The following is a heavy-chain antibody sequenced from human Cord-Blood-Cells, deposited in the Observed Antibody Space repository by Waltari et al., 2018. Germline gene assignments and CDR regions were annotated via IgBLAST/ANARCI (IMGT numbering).Heavy chain of an antibody. CDR3: ARGPPRVLFDI. V-gene: IGHV1-8*03. CDR1: GYTFTSYD. J-gene: IGHJ3*02. Sequence: AEVKKPGASVKVSCKASGYTFTSYDINWVRQATGQGLEWMGWMNPNSGNTGYAQKFQGRVSITRNTSICTAYRGLSSLRSEDTAVYYCARGPPRVLFDIWGQGTMVTVSS. CDR2: MNPNSGNT.